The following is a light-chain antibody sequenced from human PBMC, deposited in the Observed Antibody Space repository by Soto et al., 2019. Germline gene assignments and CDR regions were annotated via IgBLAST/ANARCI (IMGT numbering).Light chain of an antibody. CDR3: CSYAGSYNLI. CDR1: SSDVGGYNY. V-gene: IGLV2-11*01. CDR2: DVS. Sequence: QSALTQPRSVSGSPGQSVTISCTGTSSDVGGYNYVSWYQQHPGKAPKLMSFDVSKRPSGVPDRFSGPKSGNTASLTISGLQAEDEADYYCCSYAGSYNLIFGGGTKLTVL. J-gene: IGLJ2*01.